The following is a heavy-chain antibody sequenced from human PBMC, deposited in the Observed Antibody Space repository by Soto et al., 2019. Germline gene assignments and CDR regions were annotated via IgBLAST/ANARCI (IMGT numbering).Heavy chain of an antibody. D-gene: IGHD3-3*01. CDR2: IYYSGST. V-gene: IGHV4-31*03. CDR1: GGSISSGGHY. J-gene: IGHJ4*02. Sequence: QVQLQESGPGLVKSSQTLSLTCTVSGGSISSGGHYWSWIRQHPGKGLEWIGYIYYSGSTYYNPSLKGRITISVDTSKNQFSLKLSSVTAADTAVYYCVRGIGGYFHYWGQGSLVTVSS. CDR3: VRGIGGYFHY.